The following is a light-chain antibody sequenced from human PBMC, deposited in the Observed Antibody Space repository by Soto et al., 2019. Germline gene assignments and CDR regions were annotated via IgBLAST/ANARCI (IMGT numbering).Light chain of an antibody. CDR1: QGINSY. Sequence: DIQLTQSPSFLSASVGDRVTITCRAGQGINSYLAWYQQKPGKAPKLLIYAASTLQSGVLSRFSGSGSGTEFTLTISSLQPEDFATYYCQQLNSYPRITFGQGTRLEIK. J-gene: IGKJ5*01. CDR2: AAS. V-gene: IGKV1-9*01. CDR3: QQLNSYPRIT.